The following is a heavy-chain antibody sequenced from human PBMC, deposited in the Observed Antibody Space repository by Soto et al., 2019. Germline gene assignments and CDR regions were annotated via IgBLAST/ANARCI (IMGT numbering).Heavy chain of an antibody. CDR1: GYTFASYA. J-gene: IGHJ4*02. CDR3: ARDPPTPDY. V-gene: IGHV1-18*01. Sequence: QVQLVQSGAEVKKPGASVKVSCKASGYTFASYAISWMRQAPGQGLEWMGWISAYNGNTNYAQKLQGRVTMTTDTATSTAYMELRSMRSDATAVYYSARDPPTPDYWGQGTLVTVPS. CDR2: ISAYNGNT.